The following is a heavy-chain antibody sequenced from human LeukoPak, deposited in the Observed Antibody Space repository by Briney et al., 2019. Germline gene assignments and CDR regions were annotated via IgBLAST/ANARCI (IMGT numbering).Heavy chain of an antibody. V-gene: IGHV3-74*01. D-gene: IGHD6-19*01. J-gene: IGHJ4*02. Sequence: GGSLRLSCAASGFTFSNYWMHWVRQAPGKGLVWVSRINSDGINTSYADSVKGRFTISRDNSKNTLYLQMNSLRAEDTAVYYCATLAVAGPDYFDYWGQGTLVTVSS. CDR1: GFTFSNYW. CDR2: INSDGINT. CDR3: ATLAVAGPDYFDY.